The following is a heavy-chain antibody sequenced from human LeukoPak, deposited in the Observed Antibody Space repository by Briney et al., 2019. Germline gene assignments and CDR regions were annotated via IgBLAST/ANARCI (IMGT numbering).Heavy chain of an antibody. Sequence: SVTVSCKASGGTFSSYAISWVRQAPGQGLEWMGRIIPILGIANYAQKFQGRVTITADKSTSTAYMELSSLRSEDTAVYYCARGVGASMVRGVKPGYFDYWGQGTLVTVSS. CDR3: ARGVGASMVRGVKPGYFDY. D-gene: IGHD3-10*01. CDR2: IIPILGIA. V-gene: IGHV1-69*04. J-gene: IGHJ4*02. CDR1: GGTFSSYA.